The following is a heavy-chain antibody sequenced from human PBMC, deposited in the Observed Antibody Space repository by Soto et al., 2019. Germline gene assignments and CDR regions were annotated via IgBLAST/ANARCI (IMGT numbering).Heavy chain of an antibody. CDR3: ARAGYCSGGSCYLDAFDL. J-gene: IGHJ3*01. Sequence: QVQLVESGGGLVKPGGSLRLSCAASGFTFSDYYMSWIHQAPGKGLEGVSYIRSSGSTIYYADSVKGRFTISRDNAKNSLYLQMNSLRAEDTAVYYCARAGYCSGGSCYLDAFDLWGQGTMVTVSS. CDR2: IRSSGSTI. D-gene: IGHD2-15*01. V-gene: IGHV3-11*01. CDR1: GFTFSDYY.